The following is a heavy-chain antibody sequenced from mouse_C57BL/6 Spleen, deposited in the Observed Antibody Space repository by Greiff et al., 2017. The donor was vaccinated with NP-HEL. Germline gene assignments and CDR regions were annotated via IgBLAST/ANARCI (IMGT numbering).Heavy chain of an antibody. CDR3: ARRGLLRYYFDY. CDR2: ISGGGGNT. V-gene: IGHV5-9*01. D-gene: IGHD1-1*01. Sequence: EVKLVESGGGLVKPGGSLKLSCAASGFTFSSYTMSWVRQTPEKRLEWVATISGGGGNTYYPDSVKGRFTISRDNAKNTLYLQMSSLRSEDTALYYCARRGLLRYYFDYWGQGTTRTVSS. CDR1: GFTFSSYT. J-gene: IGHJ2*01.